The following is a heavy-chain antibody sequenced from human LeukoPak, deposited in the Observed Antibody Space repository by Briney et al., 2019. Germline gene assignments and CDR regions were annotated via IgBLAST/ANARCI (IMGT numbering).Heavy chain of an antibody. CDR2: TKNRPNDYIT. CDR3: ARDNFHPTGKSGGSYYLDY. CDR1: GFTLSDYY. V-gene: IGHV3-72*01. D-gene: IGHD2-15*01. J-gene: IGHJ4*02. Sequence: PGGSLRLSCAASGFTLSDYYMGWVRQAPGKGLEWVGRTKNRPNDYITEYAASVGGRFTISRDDSKNSLYLQMNSLRTEDTAVYYCARDNFHPTGKSGGSYYLDYWGLGTLVTVSS.